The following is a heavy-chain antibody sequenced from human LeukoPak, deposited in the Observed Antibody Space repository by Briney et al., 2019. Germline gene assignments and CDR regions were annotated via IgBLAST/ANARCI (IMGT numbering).Heavy chain of an antibody. J-gene: IGHJ6*02. V-gene: IGHV1-46*01. Sequence: ASVKVSCKASGYTFTSYYMHWVRQAPGQGLEWMGIINPGGGSTSYAQKFQGRVTMTRDTSTSTVYMELSSLRSEDTAVYYCARDMGSGSRSEVPYGMDVWGQGTTVTVSS. D-gene: IGHD3-10*01. CDR1: GYTFTSYY. CDR3: ARDMGSGSRSEVPYGMDV. CDR2: INPGGGST.